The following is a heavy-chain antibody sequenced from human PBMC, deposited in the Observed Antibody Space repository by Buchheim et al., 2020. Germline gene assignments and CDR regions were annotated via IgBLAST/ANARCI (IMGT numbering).Heavy chain of an antibody. CDR2: INPSSGGT. V-gene: IGHV1-2*02. Sequence: QVQVVQSGAEVKKPGASVRVSCKASGYTFTDYYVHWVRQAPGQGLEWVGWINPSSGGTRYAQKFEGRVSLTRDTSISTAYMDLSQLSSNDTAVYYCASRDKTGYYYLNSEGLDVWGQGT. CDR1: GYTFTDYY. J-gene: IGHJ3*01. D-gene: IGHD3-22*01. CDR3: ASRDKTGYYYLNSEGLDV.